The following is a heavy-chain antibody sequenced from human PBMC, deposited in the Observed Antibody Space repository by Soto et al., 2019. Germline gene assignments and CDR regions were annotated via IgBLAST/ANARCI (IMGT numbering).Heavy chain of an antibody. CDR1: GFTFSSYG. Sequence: QVQLVESGGGVVQPGRSLRLSCAASGFTFSSYGMHWVRQAPGKGLEWGAVISYDGSNKYYADSVKGRFTISRDNSKNTLYLQMNSLRAEDTAVYYCAKGLYSGYEYYFDYWGQGTLVTVSS. J-gene: IGHJ4*02. CDR3: AKGLYSGYEYYFDY. CDR2: ISYDGSNK. D-gene: IGHD5-12*01. V-gene: IGHV3-30*18.